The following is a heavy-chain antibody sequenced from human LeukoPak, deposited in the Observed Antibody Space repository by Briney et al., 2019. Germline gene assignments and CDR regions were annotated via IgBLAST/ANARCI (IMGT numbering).Heavy chain of an antibody. CDR3: ARGRGPWADY. V-gene: IGHV4-34*01. Sequence: PSETLSLTCAVYGGSFSGYYWSWIRQPPGKGLEWIGEINHSGSTNYNPSLKSRVTISVDTSKNQFSLKLSSVTAADTAVYYCARGRGPWADYWGQGTLVTVSS. CDR1: GGSFSGYY. J-gene: IGHJ4*02. D-gene: IGHD7-27*01. CDR2: INHSGST.